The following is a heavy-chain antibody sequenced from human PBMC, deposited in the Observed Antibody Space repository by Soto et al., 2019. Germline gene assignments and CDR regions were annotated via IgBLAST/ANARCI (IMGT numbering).Heavy chain of an antibody. D-gene: IGHD2-8*02. J-gene: IGHJ4*02. V-gene: IGHV1-69*02. Sequence: GASVKVSCKASGGTFSSYTISWVRQAPGQGLEWMGRIIPILGIANYAQKFQGRVTITADKSTSTAYMELSSLRSEDTAVYYCARLGAGGYVDYWGQGTLVTVSS. CDR2: IIPILGIA. CDR3: ARLGAGGYVDY. CDR1: GGTFSSYT.